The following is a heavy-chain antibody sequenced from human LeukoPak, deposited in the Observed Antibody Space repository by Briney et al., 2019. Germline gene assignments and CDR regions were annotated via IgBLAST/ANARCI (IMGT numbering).Heavy chain of an antibody. V-gene: IGHV3-7*01. Sequence: GSLRLSCAASGFTFSTYWMSWVRQAPGKGLGWVANIKEDGSEKYYGDSVKGRFTISRDNAKNSLYLQMNSLRAEDTAVYYCARDSSGYQWGQGTLVTVSS. D-gene: IGHD3-22*01. J-gene: IGHJ4*02. CDR2: IKEDGSEK. CDR3: ARDSSGYQ. CDR1: GFTFSTYW.